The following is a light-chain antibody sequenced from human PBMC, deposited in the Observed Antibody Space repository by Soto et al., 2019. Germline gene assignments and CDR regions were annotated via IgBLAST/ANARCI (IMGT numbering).Light chain of an antibody. CDR2: EVS. CDR1: SSDVGGYNY. Sequence: QSALTQPPSASGSPGQSVTISCTGTSSDVGGYNYVSWYQQHPGKAPKLMLYEVSMRPSGVPDRFSGSKSGNTASLTVSGLQAEDEADYYCSSYAGSSVIFGGGTQLTVL. V-gene: IGLV2-8*01. J-gene: IGLJ2*01. CDR3: SSYAGSSVI.